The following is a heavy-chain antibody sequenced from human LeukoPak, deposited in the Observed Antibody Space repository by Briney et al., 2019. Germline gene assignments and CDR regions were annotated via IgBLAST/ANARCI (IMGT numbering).Heavy chain of an antibody. CDR3: ARGSMVRGVIIRRRYNWFDP. D-gene: IGHD3-10*01. CDR1: GGSFSGYY. V-gene: IGHV4-34*01. J-gene: IGHJ5*02. CDR2: INHSGST. Sequence: SETLSLTCAVYGGSFSGYYWGWIRQPPGKGLEWIGEINHSGSTNYNPSLKSRVTISVDTSKNQFSLKLSSVTAADTAVYYCARGSMVRGVIIRRRYNWFDPWGQGTLVTVSS.